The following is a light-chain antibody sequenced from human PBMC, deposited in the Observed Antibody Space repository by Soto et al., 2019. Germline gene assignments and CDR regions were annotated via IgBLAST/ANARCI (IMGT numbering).Light chain of an antibody. J-gene: IGKJ5*01. CDR2: DAS. CDR3: QQRSNWPPIT. Sequence: ENVLTQSPGTPSLSPGDRATLSCRASQSVSSSYLAWYQQRPGQAPRLLIYDASNRATGTPARFSGSGSGTDFTLTISSLEPEDFAVYYCQQRSNWPPITFGQGTRLEIK. CDR1: QSVSSSY. V-gene: IGKV3D-20*02.